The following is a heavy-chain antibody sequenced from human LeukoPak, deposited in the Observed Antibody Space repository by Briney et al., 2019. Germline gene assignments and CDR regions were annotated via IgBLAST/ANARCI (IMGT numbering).Heavy chain of an antibody. J-gene: IGHJ6*02. D-gene: IGHD3-9*01. Sequence: GGSLRLSCAASGFTFSSYAMSWVRQAPGKGLEWVSAISGSGGSTYYADTVKGRFTISRDNSKNTLYLQMNSLRAEDTAVYYCAKDQGGILPGQGLYSYGMDVWAQGTTVTVP. V-gene: IGHV3-23*01. CDR2: ISGSGGST. CDR3: AKDQGGILPGQGLYSYGMDV. CDR1: GFTFSSYA.